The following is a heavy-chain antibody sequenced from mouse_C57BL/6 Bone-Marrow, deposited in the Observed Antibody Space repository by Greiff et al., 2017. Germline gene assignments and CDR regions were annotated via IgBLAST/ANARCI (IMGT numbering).Heavy chain of an antibody. D-gene: IGHD3-3*01. J-gene: IGHJ3*01. V-gene: IGHV7-3*02. Sequence: EVQGVESGGGLVQPGGSLRLSCATSGFTFTDYYMSWVRQPPGKALEWLGFIRNKANGYTTEYSASVKGRFTISRDNSQSILYLQMNTLRAEDSATYYCASGSRAWFAYWGQGTLVTVSA. CDR1: GFTFTDYY. CDR2: IRNKANGYTT. CDR3: ASGSRAWFAY.